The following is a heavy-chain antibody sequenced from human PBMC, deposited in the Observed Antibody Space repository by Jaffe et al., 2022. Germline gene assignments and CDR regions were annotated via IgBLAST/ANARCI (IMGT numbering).Heavy chain of an antibody. CDR3: ARDFLRGAFGVYYYYYMDV. Sequence: QVQLVQSGAEVKKPGASVKVSCKASGYTFTSYYMHWVRQAPGQGLEWMGIINPSGGSTSYAQKFQGRVTMTRDTSTSTVYMELSSLRSEDTAVYYCARDFLRGAFGVYYYYYMDVWGKGTTVTVSS. J-gene: IGHJ6*03. CDR2: INPSGGST. CDR1: GYTFTSYY. D-gene: IGHD2-8*01. V-gene: IGHV1-46*01.